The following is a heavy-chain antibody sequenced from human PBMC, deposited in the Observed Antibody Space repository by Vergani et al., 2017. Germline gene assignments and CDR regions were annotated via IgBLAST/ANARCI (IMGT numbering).Heavy chain of an antibody. CDR3: ARDGGYSSSSGYYYYMDV. CDR2: IWYDGSNK. V-gene: IGHV3-33*01. Sequence: VQLVESGGGVVQPGRSLRLSCAASGFTFSSYGMHWVRQAPGKGLEWVAVIWYDGSNKYYADSVKGRFTISRDNSKNTLYLQMNSLRAEDTAVYYCARDGGYSSSSGYYYYMDVWGKGTTVTVSS. J-gene: IGHJ6*03. CDR1: GFTFSSYG. D-gene: IGHD6-6*01.